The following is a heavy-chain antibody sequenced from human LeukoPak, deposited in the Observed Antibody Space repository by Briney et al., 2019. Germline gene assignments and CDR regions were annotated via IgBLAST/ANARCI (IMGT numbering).Heavy chain of an antibody. V-gene: IGHV3-11*01. D-gene: IGHD3-10*01. CDR2: ISSSGSTI. J-gene: IGHJ5*02. CDR3: ARNYYGSGSYYKT. Sequence: GGSLRLSCAASGFTFSDYYMSWIRQAPGKGLEWVSYISSSGSTIYYADSVRGRFTISRDNAKNSLYLRMNSLRAEDTAVYYCARNYYGSGSYYKTWGQGTLVTVSS. CDR1: GFTFSDYY.